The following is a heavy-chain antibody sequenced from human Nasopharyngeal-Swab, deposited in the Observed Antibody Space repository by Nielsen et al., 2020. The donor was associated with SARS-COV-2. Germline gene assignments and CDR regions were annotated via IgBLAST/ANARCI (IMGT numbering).Heavy chain of an antibody. CDR2: IGTAGNP. CDR3: ARRGVSNGFDM. J-gene: IGHJ3*02. D-gene: IGHD3-10*01. CDR1: GFTFSNFY. Sequence: WGSLSLTCAAYGFTFSNFYMHWVRQRPGKGLEWVAGIGTAGNPYHPRSVKGQFTISRENANNPLYLQMDSLRAGDTAVYYCARRGVSNGFDMWGQGTMVTVSS. V-gene: IGHV3-13*03.